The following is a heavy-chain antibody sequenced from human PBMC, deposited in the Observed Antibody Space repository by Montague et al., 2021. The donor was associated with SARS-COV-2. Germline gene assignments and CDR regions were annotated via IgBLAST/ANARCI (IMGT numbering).Heavy chain of an antibody. J-gene: IGHJ4*02. D-gene: IGHD6-19*01. CDR1: GGSIRSYY. CDR2: IYSSGST. V-gene: IGHV4-59*01. CDR3: ARHTRGWQPFDF. Sequence: SETLPLTCTVSGGSIRSYYWSWIRQPPGKGLEWIGEIYSSGSTNYNPSLKGRVTISMDTSKSQFSLKLTSVTAADTAVYYCARHTRGWQPFDFWGQGTLVTVSS.